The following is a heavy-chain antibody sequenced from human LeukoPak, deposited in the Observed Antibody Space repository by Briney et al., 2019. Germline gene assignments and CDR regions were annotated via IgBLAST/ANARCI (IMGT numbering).Heavy chain of an antibody. Sequence: GGSLRLSCAASGFTFNTYAMHWVRQAPGKGLEYVSAISSNGGSTYYANSVKGRFTISRDNSKNTLYLQMNSLRAEDTAVYYCAKERVREPITDQGYWGQGTLVTVSS. D-gene: IGHD3-10*01. CDR2: ISSNGGST. CDR1: GFTFNTYA. J-gene: IGHJ4*02. V-gene: IGHV3-64*01. CDR3: AKERVREPITDQGY.